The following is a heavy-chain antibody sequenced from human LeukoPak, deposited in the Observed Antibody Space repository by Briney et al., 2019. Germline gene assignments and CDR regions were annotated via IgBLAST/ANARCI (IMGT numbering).Heavy chain of an antibody. CDR3: ARVRQGAARYDFWSGYYGPFDY. J-gene: IGHJ4*02. CDR2: MNPNSGNT. CDR1: GYTFTSYE. Sequence: GASVKVSCKASGYTFTSYEINWVRQATGQGLEWMGWMNPNSGNTGYAQKFQGRVTMTRNTSISTAYMELSSLRSEDTAVYYCARVRQGAARYDFWSGYYGPFDYWGQGTLVTVSS. V-gene: IGHV1-8*01. D-gene: IGHD3-3*01.